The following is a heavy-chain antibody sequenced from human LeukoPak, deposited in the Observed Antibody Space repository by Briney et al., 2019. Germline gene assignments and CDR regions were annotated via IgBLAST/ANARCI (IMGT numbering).Heavy chain of an antibody. V-gene: IGHV3-53*01. CDR1: GFSVSGNY. J-gene: IGHJ4*02. Sequence: GGSLRLSCAVSGFSVSGNYMSWVRLAPGRGLEWVSVTYSGGTTFYAGSVEGRFTISRDNSKNTLYLQMNSLTADDTAVYYCARGRETDSGGYVYYLDYWGQGTLATVSS. D-gene: IGHD4-17*01. CDR3: ARGRETDSGGYVYYLDY. CDR2: TYSGGTT.